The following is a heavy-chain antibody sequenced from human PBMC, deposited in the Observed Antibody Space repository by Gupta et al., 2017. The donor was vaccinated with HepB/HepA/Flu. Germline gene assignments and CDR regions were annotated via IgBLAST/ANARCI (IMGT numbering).Heavy chain of an antibody. V-gene: IGHV3-7*01. D-gene: IGHD5/OR15-5a*01. J-gene: IGHJ4*02. CDR2: MNKDGSEI. CDR1: GFTFNTYW. Sequence: EVQLVESGGGLVQPGGSLRLSCAASGFTFNTYWMTWVRQASGKGLEWVANMNKDGSEIYDVDSVKGRLTISRDKAKNSLYLQMKSLRAEDTAVYYCARGVYAFDYWGQGTLVTVSS. CDR3: ARGVYAFDY.